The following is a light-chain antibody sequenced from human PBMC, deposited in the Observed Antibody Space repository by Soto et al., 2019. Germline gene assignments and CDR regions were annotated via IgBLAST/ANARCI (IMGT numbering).Light chain of an antibody. V-gene: IGKV1-5*03. CDR3: QQYNSWT. CDR2: KAS. CDR1: QSISSW. Sequence: DIQMTQSPSTLSASEGDRVTITCRASQSISSWLAWYQQKPGKAPNLLIYKASSLESGVPSRFSGSGSGTEFTLTISSLQPDDFATYYCQQYNSWTFGQGTKVEIK. J-gene: IGKJ1*01.